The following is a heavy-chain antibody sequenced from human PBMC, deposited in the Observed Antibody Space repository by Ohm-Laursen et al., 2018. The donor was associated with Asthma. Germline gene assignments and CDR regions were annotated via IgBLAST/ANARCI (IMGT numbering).Heavy chain of an antibody. D-gene: IGHD1-26*01. CDR1: GYTFSRYS. Sequence: SLRLSCAASGYTFSRYSIHWVRQIPGKGLEWVASISTASSFIYYAESVRGRFTTSRDNARNSVYLQMNSLRAEDTALYYCARIGPKWELPGREYSLHHWGQGTQVTVSS. CDR3: ARIGPKWELPGREYSLHH. CDR2: ISTASSFI. J-gene: IGHJ1*01. V-gene: IGHV3-21*01.